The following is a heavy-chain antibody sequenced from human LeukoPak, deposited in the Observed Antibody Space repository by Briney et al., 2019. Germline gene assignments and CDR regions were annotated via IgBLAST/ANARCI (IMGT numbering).Heavy chain of an antibody. CDR1: GFTFSSYS. CDR3: ARRAGAYPHPYDY. D-gene: IGHD3-16*01. V-gene: IGHV3-21*01. J-gene: IGHJ4*02. Sequence: PGGSLRLSCAASGFTFSSYSMNWVRQAPGKGLEWVSSISSSSSYIYYADSVKGRFTISRDNAKNSLYLQVNSLRAEDTAVYYCARRAGAYPHPYDYWGQGTLVTVSS. CDR2: ISSSSSYI.